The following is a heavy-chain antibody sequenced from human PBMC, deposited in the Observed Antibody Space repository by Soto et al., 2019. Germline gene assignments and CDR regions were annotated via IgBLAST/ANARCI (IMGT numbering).Heavy chain of an antibody. Sequence: GASVKVSCKVSGYTLTELSMHWVRQAPGKGLEWMGGFDPEDGETIYAQKFQGRVTMTEDTSTDTAYMELSSLRSEDTAVYYCATGDGCGGGSCYSVVGVNWFDPWGQGTLVTVSS. CDR1: GYTLTELS. CDR2: FDPEDGET. V-gene: IGHV1-24*01. D-gene: IGHD2-15*01. J-gene: IGHJ5*02. CDR3: ATGDGCGGGSCYSVVGVNWFDP.